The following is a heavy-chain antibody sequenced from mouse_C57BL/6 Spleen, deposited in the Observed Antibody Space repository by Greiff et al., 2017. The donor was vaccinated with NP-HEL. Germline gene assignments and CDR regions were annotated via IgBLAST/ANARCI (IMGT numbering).Heavy chain of an antibody. J-gene: IGHJ2*01. Sequence: EVKLQESGPGLVKPSQSLSLTCSVTGYSITSGYYWNWIRQFPGNKLEWMGYISYDGSNNYNPSLKNRISITRDTSKNQFFLKLNSVTTEDTATYYCARGDDYDFDYWGQGTTLTVSS. CDR3: ARGDDYDFDY. V-gene: IGHV3-6*01. CDR1: GYSITSGYY. CDR2: ISYDGSN. D-gene: IGHD2-4*01.